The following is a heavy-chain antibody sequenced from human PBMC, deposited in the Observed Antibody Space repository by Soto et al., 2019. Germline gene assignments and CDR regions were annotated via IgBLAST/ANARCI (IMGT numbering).Heavy chain of an antibody. D-gene: IGHD5-12*01. J-gene: IGHJ5*02. Sequence: ASVKVSCKASVYTFTSHDINWVRQASGQGLEWMGWMNPNRGNTGYAQKFQGRVTMTRNTSIRTAYMELSSLRSEDTAVYYCATVATSNDLFDPWGQGTLGTVSS. V-gene: IGHV1-8*01. CDR1: VYTFTSHD. CDR3: ATVATSNDLFDP. CDR2: MNPNRGNT.